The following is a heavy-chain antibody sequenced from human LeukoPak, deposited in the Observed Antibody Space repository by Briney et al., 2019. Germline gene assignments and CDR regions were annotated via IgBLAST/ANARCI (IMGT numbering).Heavy chain of an antibody. CDR3: ATISSFSYYYGMDV. V-gene: IGHV1-8*01. J-gene: IGHJ6*02. CDR2: MNPNSGNT. D-gene: IGHD6-6*01. Sequence: ASVKVSCKASGYTLTSYDINWVRQATGQGLEWMGWMNPNSGNTGYAQKFQGRVTMTRNTSISTAYMELSSLRSEDTAVYYCATISSFSYYYGMDVWGQGTTVTVSS. CDR1: GYTLTSYD.